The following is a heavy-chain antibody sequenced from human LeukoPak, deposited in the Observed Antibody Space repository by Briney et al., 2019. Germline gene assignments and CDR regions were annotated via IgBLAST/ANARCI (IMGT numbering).Heavy chain of an antibody. CDR2: IIPNSGGT. V-gene: IGHV1-2*02. CDR3: AKRVNVTHAMDV. Sequence: ASVKVSCKASGYTFTGYDIHWVRQAPGQGLEWMGWIIPNSGGTIYAQKFQGRVTMTRDTSIDTACVELSGLRCDHQAISYSAKRVNVTHAMDVWGPGTTVTVPS. J-gene: IGHJ6*02. D-gene: IGHD1-1*01. CDR1: GYTFTGYD.